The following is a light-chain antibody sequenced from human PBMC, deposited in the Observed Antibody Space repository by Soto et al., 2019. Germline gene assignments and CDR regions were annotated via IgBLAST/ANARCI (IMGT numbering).Light chain of an antibody. V-gene: IGKV1-8*01. CDR2: AAS. CDR3: QQYYSYSIT. CDR1: QGISSY. Sequence: AIRMTQSPSSFSASTGDRVTITCRASQGISSYLAWYQQKPGKAPKLLIYAASTLQSGVPSRFSGSGSGTDFNLTISCLQSEDFATYCCQQYYSYSITFGPGTKVDIK. J-gene: IGKJ3*01.